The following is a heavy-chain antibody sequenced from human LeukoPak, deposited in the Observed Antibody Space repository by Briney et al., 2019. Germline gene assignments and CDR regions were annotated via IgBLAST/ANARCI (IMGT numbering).Heavy chain of an antibody. CDR3: ARISYYYDSSGYYFPY. V-gene: IGHV3-20*04. CDR2: INWNGGST. D-gene: IGHD3-22*01. Sequence: GGSLRLSCAASGFTFDDCGMSWVRRAPGKGLEWVSGINWNGGSTGYADSVKGRFTISRDNAKNSLYLQMNSLRAEDTALYYCARISYYYDSSGYYFPYWGQGTLVTVSS. J-gene: IGHJ4*02. CDR1: GFTFDDCG.